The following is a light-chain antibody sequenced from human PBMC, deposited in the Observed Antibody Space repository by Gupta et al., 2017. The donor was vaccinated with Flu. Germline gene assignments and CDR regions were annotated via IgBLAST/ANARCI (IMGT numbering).Light chain of an antibody. CDR1: QSINNW. CDR3: QQYNSYPRT. CDR2: KTS. J-gene: IGKJ1*01. Sequence: PSTLSASVGDRVSITCRASQSINNWLAWYQQKPGKAPKVLIYKTSGLESGVPSRFSGSGSGTEFTLTISSLQPDDFATYYCQQYNSYPRTFGQGTKVEIK. V-gene: IGKV1-5*03.